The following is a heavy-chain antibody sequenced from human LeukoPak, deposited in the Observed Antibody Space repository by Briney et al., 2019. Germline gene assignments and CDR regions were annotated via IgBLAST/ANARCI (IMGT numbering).Heavy chain of an antibody. V-gene: IGHV4-59*01. CDR2: IYYSGST. J-gene: IGHJ6*02. Sequence: SETLSLTCTVSGGSISSYYWSWIRQPPGKGLEWIGYIYYSGSTNYNPSLKSPVTISVNTSKNQFSLKLSSVTAADTAVYYCARDGGRFCSGGSCYYYYGMDVWGQGTTVTVSS. D-gene: IGHD2-15*01. CDR3: ARDGGRFCSGGSCYYYYGMDV. CDR1: GGSISSYY.